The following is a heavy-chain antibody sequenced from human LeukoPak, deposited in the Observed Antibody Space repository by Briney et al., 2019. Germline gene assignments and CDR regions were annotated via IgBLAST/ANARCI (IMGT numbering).Heavy chain of an antibody. CDR2: INSNGDST. Sequence: GGSLRLSCAASGFSFCTFAMHWVRQAPGKGLEYVSAINSNGDSTFYANSLKGRVTISRDNSRNTLYLQMGSLTADDTAVYYCARICKGSSTSCPADYWGQGTLVTVSS. D-gene: IGHD2-2*01. J-gene: IGHJ4*02. CDR3: ARICKGSSTSCPADY. V-gene: IGHV3-64*01. CDR1: GFSFCTFA.